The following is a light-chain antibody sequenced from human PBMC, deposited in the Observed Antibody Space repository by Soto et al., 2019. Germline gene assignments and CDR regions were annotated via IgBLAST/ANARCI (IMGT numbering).Light chain of an antibody. CDR3: HVWHSSSDQWV. Sequence: GGDNIGGKNVHWYQQKPGQAPVMVIFYNXVRPSGIPERFSGSNPGDTATLTISRVEAGDEADYYCHVWHSSSDQWVFGGGTKVTVL. V-gene: IGLV3-21*04. CDR1: NIGGKN. J-gene: IGLJ3*02. CDR2: YNX.